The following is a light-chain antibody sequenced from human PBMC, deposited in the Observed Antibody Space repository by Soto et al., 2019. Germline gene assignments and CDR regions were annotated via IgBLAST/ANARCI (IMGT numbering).Light chain of an antibody. CDR3: AAWDDSLNGVV. J-gene: IGLJ2*01. Sequence: QSVLTQPPSASGTPGQRVTISCSGSSSNIGTNTVNWYQHLPGTAPKLLIYSNNQRPSGVPGRFSGSKSGTSASLAISGLQSEDEADYYCAAWDDSLNGVVFGGGTKLTV. CDR2: SNN. V-gene: IGLV1-44*01. CDR1: SSNIGTNT.